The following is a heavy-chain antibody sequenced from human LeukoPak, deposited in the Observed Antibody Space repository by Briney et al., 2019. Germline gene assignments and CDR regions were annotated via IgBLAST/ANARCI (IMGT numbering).Heavy chain of an antibody. V-gene: IGHV3-23*01. J-gene: IGHJ4*02. CDR1: GFTFSSYG. CDR3: ARGGPFGYSAYDY. D-gene: IGHD5-12*01. CDR2: ISGSGGST. Sequence: GGSLRLSCAASGFTFSSYGMSWVRQAPGKGLDCVSAISGSGGSTYYADSVKGRFTISSDNAKNSLYLLMSSLRAEDTAVYYCARGGPFGYSAYDYWGQGTLVTVSS.